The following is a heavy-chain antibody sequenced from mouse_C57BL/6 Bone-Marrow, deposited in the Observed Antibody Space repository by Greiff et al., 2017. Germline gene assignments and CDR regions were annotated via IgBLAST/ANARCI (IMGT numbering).Heavy chain of an antibody. D-gene: IGHD2-2*01. V-gene: IGHV5-12*01. CDR1: GFTFSDYY. Sequence: EVMLVESGGGLVQPGGSLKLSCAASGFTFSDYYMYWVRQTPEKRLEWVAYISNGGGSTYYPDTVKGRFTISRDNAKNTLYLQMSRLKSEDTAMYYCARQNGLYYYAMDYWGQGTSVTVSS. CDR3: ARQNGLYYYAMDY. CDR2: ISNGGGST. J-gene: IGHJ4*01.